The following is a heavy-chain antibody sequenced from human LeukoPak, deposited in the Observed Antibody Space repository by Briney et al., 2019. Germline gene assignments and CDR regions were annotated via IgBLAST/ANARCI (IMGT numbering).Heavy chain of an antibody. CDR1: GASVTTYY. CDR3: ARYDHSNLDY. D-gene: IGHD2-21*01. CDR2: IHHSGLT. Sequence: KPAETLSLTCAVSGASVTTYYWSWIRQPSGKGLEWIGFIHHSGLTEYHASLNNRVCISLDTSKNQFSLRLSSVTPADTGVYYCARYDHSNLDYWGQGLPITVSS. J-gene: IGHJ4*02. V-gene: IGHV4-59*02.